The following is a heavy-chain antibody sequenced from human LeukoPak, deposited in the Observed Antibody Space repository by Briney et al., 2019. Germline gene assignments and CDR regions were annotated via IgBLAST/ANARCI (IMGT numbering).Heavy chain of an antibody. D-gene: IGHD3-9*01. J-gene: IGHJ6*02. CDR1: GFTFSSYS. V-gene: IGHV3-48*01. Sequence: GGSLRLSCAASGFTFSSYSMNWVRQAPGKGLEWVSYISSSSSTIYYADSVKGRFTISRDNAKNSLYLQMNSLRAEDTAVYYCARDSSPDPISTGYYPSYYYYGMDVWGQGTTVTVSS. CDR3: ARDSSPDPISTGYYPSYYYYGMDV. CDR2: ISSSSSTI.